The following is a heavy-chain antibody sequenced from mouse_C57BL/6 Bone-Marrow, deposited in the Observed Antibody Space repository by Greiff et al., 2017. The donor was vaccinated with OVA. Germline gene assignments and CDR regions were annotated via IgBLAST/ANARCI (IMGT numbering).Heavy chain of an antibody. CDR2: IHPNSGST. V-gene: IGHV1-64*01. J-gene: IGHJ2*01. D-gene: IGHD1-1*01. CDR3: ERRGATVVATDY. Sequence: VQLQQPGAELVKPGASVKLSCKASGYTFTSYWMHWVKQRPGQGLEWIGMIHPNSGSTNYNEKFKSKATLTVDKSSSTAYMQLSSLTSEDSAVYCGERRGATVVATDYWGQGTTLTVSS. CDR1: GYTFTSYW.